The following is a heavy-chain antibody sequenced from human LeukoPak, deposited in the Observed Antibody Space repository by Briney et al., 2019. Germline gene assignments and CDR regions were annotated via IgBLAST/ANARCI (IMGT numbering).Heavy chain of an antibody. Sequence: ASVKVSCKASGYTFTSYDINWVRQATGQGLEWMGWMNPNSGNTGYAQKFQGRVTMTRNTSISTAYMELSSLRSEDTAVYYCARKVWGAPGNWFDPWGQGTLVTVSS. CDR3: ARKVWGAPGNWFDP. J-gene: IGHJ5*02. CDR2: MNPNSGNT. CDR1: GYTFTSYD. D-gene: IGHD1-26*01. V-gene: IGHV1-8*01.